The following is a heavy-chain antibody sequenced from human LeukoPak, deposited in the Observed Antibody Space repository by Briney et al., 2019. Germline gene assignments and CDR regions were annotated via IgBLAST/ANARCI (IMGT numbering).Heavy chain of an antibody. CDR1: GFTFSSYG. CDR2: IRHDGSNK. Sequence: GGSLRLSCAASGFTFSSYGMHWVRQAPGKGLEWVAFIRHDGSNKYYADSVKGRFTISRDNSKNTAYLQMNSLRADDTAVYYCTRNWGRAFDLWGQGTMVTVSS. CDR3: TRNWGRAFDL. J-gene: IGHJ3*01. D-gene: IGHD7-27*01. V-gene: IGHV3-30*02.